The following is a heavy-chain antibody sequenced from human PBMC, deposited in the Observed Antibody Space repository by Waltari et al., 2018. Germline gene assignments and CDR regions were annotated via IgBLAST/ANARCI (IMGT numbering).Heavy chain of an antibody. CDR3: VREDGVVGASSMFDY. Sequence: VQLVESGGGVVQPGRSLRLSCAASGFTFSTYTMNWVRQAPGKGLEWVSSLNGRGNYIYYAGSVRGRFTISRDNAKNSLYLQMSSLTAEDTAVYYCVREDGVVGASSMFDYWGQGTLVTVSS. V-gene: IGHV3-21*01. J-gene: IGHJ4*01. CDR1: GFTFSTYT. D-gene: IGHD1-26*01. CDR2: LNGRGNYI.